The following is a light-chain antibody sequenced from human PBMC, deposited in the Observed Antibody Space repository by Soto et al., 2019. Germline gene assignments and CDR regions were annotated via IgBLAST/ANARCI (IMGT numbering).Light chain of an antibody. J-gene: IGLJ1*01. CDR1: SSDVGSHNL. V-gene: IGLV2-23*02. CDR3: CGYAGSGTYV. Sequence: QSALTQPASVSGSPGQSITISCTGTSSDVGSHNLVSWYQQHPGKAPKLIIFEVSKRPSRVSNPFSGSKSGNTASLTISGVQADDEPDYYCCGYAGSGTYVFGTGTKLTVL. CDR2: EVS.